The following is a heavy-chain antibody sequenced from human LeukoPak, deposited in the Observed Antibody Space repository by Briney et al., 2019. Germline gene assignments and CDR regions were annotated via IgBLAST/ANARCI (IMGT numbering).Heavy chain of an antibody. Sequence: SETLSLTCTVSSGSISNYDWSWIRQPAGKGLEWIGRIYTSGSTNYNPSLKSRVTMSVDTSKKQFSLKLSSVTAADTAVYYCARLTSSWYQDWYFDLWGRGTLVTVSS. CDR3: ARLTSSWYQDWYFDL. V-gene: IGHV4-4*07. CDR2: IYTSGST. CDR1: SGSISNYD. J-gene: IGHJ2*01. D-gene: IGHD6-13*01.